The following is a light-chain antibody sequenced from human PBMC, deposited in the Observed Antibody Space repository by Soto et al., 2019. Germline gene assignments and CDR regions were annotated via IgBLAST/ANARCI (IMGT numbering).Light chain of an antibody. Sequence: EIVLTQSPGTLSLSPGERATLSCRASQSVSSSYLAWYQQKLGQATRLLIYGASSRATGIPDRFSGRGSGTDFTLTISRLEPEDFAVYYCQHYGSSAITFGQGTRLEI. CDR1: QSVSSSY. CDR3: QHYGSSAIT. V-gene: IGKV3-20*01. CDR2: GAS. J-gene: IGKJ5*01.